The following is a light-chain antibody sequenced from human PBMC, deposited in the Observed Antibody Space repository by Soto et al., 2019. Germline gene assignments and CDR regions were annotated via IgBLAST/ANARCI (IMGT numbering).Light chain of an antibody. Sequence: EIVLTQSPATLSSFPGDRVTLSCRASQAVNTRLAWYQHKPGQAPRLLIYLASNRAAGVPARFSGSGSGTDFTLTISDVEPEDFAVYYCHQRQSWPRTFGKGTK. CDR2: LAS. J-gene: IGKJ1*01. CDR3: HQRQSWPRT. CDR1: QAVNTR. V-gene: IGKV3-11*01.